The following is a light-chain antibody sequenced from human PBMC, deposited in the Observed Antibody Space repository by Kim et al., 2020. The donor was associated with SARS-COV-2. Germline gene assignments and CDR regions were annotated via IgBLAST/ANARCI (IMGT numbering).Light chain of an antibody. J-gene: IGLJ1*01. CDR2: SDN. CDR1: SSNIGEDYD. Sequence: QRVTSSCTWSSSNIGEDYDVHWYQQLPGTAPKFLLYSDNNRPSGVPDRFSASKIGTSASLAISGLQADDEAVYYCQSYDSRLNSYVFGTGTKVTVL. CDR3: QSYDSRLNSYV. V-gene: IGLV1-40*01.